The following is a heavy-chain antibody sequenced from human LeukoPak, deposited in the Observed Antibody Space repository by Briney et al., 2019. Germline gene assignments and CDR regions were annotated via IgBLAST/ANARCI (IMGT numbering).Heavy chain of an antibody. CDR1: GGSFSGYY. Sequence: PSETLSLTCAVYGGSFSGYYWSWIRQPPGKGLEWIGEINHSGSTNYNPSLKSRVTISVDTSKNQFSLKLSSVTAADTAVYYCARLRSSWLRYYFDYWGQGTLVTVSS. CDR2: INHSGST. D-gene: IGHD6-13*01. V-gene: IGHV4-34*01. J-gene: IGHJ4*02. CDR3: ARLRSSWLRYYFDY.